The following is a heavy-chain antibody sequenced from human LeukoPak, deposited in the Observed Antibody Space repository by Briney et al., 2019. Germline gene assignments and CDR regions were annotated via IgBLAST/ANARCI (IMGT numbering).Heavy chain of an antibody. J-gene: IGHJ4*02. D-gene: IGHD1-1*01. CDR1: GYTFTSYY. Sequence: GASVKVFCKASGYTFTSYYMHWVRQAPGQGLEWMGIINPSGGSTSYAQKFQGRVTMTRDTSTSTVYMELSSLRSEDTAVYYCALQLERPRSLTEWGQGTLVTVSS. V-gene: IGHV1-46*01. CDR2: INPSGGST. CDR3: ALQLERPRSLTE.